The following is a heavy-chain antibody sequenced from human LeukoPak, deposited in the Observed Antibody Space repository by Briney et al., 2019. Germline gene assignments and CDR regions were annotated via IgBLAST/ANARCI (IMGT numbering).Heavy chain of an antibody. CDR2: IYTSGSP. CDR1: GGSISSYY. J-gene: IGHJ5*02. V-gene: IGHV4-4*09. CDR3: ARVEVDIVLMVYGANWFDP. D-gene: IGHD2-8*01. Sequence: PSETLSLTCTVSGGSISSYYWSWIRQPPGKGLEWIGYIYTSGSPNYNPSPKSRVTISVDTSKNQFSLKLSSVTAADTAVYYCARVEVDIVLMVYGANWFDPWGQGTLVTVSS.